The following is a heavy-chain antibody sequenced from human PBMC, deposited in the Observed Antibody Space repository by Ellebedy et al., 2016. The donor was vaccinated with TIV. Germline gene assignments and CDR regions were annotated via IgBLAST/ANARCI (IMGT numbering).Heavy chain of an antibody. V-gene: IGHV4-34*01. CDR3: ARTWAYGDTTRGTVIDV. CDR1: GESLSHHY. J-gene: IGHJ3*01. D-gene: IGHD4-17*01. CDR2: INRSGST. Sequence: SQTLSLTCGVYGESLSHHYSSWIRQAPGKGMAWIGEINRSGSTNYNPSLAGRVTISVDTSKNQFSLKMTSVTAADTALYSCARTWAYGDTTRGTVIDVWGRGSMVIVSS.